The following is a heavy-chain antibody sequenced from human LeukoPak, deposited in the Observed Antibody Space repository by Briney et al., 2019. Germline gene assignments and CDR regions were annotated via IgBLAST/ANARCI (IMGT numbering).Heavy chain of an antibody. CDR1: GYTFTGYY. CDR3: AREVPGWFGEFDY. Sequence: ASVKVSCKASGYTFTGYYIHWVRQAPGQGLEWMGWINPNSGGTNYAQKFQGWVTMTRDTSTSTVYMELSSLRSEDTAVYYCAREVPGWFGEFDYWGQGTLVTVSS. V-gene: IGHV1-2*04. J-gene: IGHJ4*02. D-gene: IGHD3-10*01. CDR2: INPNSGGT.